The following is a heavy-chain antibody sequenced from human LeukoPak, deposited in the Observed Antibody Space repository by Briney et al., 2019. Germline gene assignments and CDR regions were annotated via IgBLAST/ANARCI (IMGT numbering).Heavy chain of an antibody. V-gene: IGHV4-34*01. CDR2: INHSGST. J-gene: IGHJ4*02. CDR3: ARGGIRITMVRGVIFSRFDY. Sequence: PSETLSLTCAVYGGSFSGYYWSWIRQPPGKGLEWIGEINHSGSTNYNPSLKSRVTISVDTSKNQFSLKLSSVTAADTAVYYCARGGIRITMVRGVIFSRFDYWGQGTLVTVSS. D-gene: IGHD3-10*01. CDR1: GGSFSGYY.